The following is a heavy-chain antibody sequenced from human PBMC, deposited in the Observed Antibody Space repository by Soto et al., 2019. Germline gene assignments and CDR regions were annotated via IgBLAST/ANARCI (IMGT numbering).Heavy chain of an antibody. D-gene: IGHD2-8*01. J-gene: IGHJ5*02. CDR2: INHSGST. V-gene: IGHV4-34*01. CDR3: ARVPVLRLRTNNWFDP. Sequence: PSETLSLTCAVYGGSFSGYYWSWIRQPPGKGLEWIGEINHSGSTNYNPSLKSRVTISVDTSKNQFSLKLSSVTAADTAVYYCARVPVLRLRTNNWFDPWGQGTLVTVSS. CDR1: GGSFSGYY.